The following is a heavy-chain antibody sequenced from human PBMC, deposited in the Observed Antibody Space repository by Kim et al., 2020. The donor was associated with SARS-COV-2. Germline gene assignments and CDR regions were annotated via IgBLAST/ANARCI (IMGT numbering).Heavy chain of an antibody. CDR2: NT. Sequence: NTKYSQQFQDRVTITRDTSASTAYMELSSLKSEDTALYYCATSLNSITNYWGQGTLVTVSS. D-gene: IGHD3-16*02. V-gene: IGHV1-3*01. CDR3: ATSLNSITNY. J-gene: IGHJ4*02.